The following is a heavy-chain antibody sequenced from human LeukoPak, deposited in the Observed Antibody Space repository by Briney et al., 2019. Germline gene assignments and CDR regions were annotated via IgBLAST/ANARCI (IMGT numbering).Heavy chain of an antibody. CDR3: ARDPDGYVWGSYRYSRRLDY. CDR2: ISYDGSNK. J-gene: IGHJ4*02. D-gene: IGHD3-16*02. V-gene: IGHV3-30-3*01. Sequence: GGSLRLSCAASGFTFSSYAMHWVRRAPGKGLEWVAVISYDGSNKYYADSVKGRFTISRDNSKNTLYLQMNSLRAEDTAVYYCARDPDGYVWGSYRYSRRLDYWGQGTLVTVSS. CDR1: GFTFSSYA.